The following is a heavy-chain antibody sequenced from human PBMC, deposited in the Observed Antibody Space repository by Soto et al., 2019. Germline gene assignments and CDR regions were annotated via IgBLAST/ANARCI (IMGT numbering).Heavy chain of an antibody. D-gene: IGHD1-1*01. CDR3: ARRDMSGNDEDYFDY. CDR2: ISAYNGNT. CDR1: GYTFTSYG. V-gene: IGHV1-18*01. Sequence: QVQLVQSGAEVKKPGASVKVSCKASGYTFTSYGIGWVRQAPGQGLEWMGWISAYNGNTNYAQKLQGRVTMTTDTSTSTAYMELRSLRSDDTAVYYCARRDMSGNDEDYFDYWGQGTLVTVSS. J-gene: IGHJ4*02.